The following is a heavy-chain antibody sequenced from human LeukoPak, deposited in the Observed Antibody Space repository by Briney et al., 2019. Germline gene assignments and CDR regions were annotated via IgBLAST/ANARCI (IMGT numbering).Heavy chain of an antibody. CDR1: GFTFSSYA. V-gene: IGHV3-30*04. Sequence: PGGSLRLSCAASGFTFSSYAMHWVRQAPGKGLEWVAVISYDGSNKYYADSVKGRFTISRDNSKNTLYLQISSLRAEDTAVYYCARDGFRSDSSGYYSYNWFDPWGQGTLVTVSS. J-gene: IGHJ5*02. D-gene: IGHD3-22*01. CDR3: ARDGFRSDSSGYYSYNWFDP. CDR2: ISYDGSNK.